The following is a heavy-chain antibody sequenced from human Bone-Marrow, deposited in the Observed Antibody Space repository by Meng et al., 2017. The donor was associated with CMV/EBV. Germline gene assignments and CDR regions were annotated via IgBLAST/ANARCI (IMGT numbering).Heavy chain of an antibody. V-gene: IGHV3-30*04. D-gene: IGHD6-19*01. CDR3: ARGGYSSGWTSDY. Sequence: GGSLRLSCAASGFTFSSYAMHWVRQAPGKGPEWVAVISYDGSNKYYADSVKGRFTISRNNSKNTLRLQMNSRRAEDTAVYYCARGGYSSGWTSDYWGQGTLVTVSS. J-gene: IGHJ4*02. CDR1: GFTFSSYA. CDR2: ISYDGSNK.